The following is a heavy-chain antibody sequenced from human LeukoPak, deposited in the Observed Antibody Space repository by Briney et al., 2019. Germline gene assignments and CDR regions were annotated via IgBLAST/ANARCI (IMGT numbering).Heavy chain of an antibody. CDR1: GYTFTSYY. CDR2: INPNSGGT. CDR3: ARGWRITMVRGVITPPNY. Sequence: ASVKVSCKASGYTFTSYYMHWVRQAPGQGLEWMGWINPNSGGTNYAQKFQGRVTMTRDTSISTAYMELSRLRSDDTAVYYCARGWRITMVRGVITPPNYWGQGSLVTVSS. V-gene: IGHV1-2*02. D-gene: IGHD3-10*01. J-gene: IGHJ4*02.